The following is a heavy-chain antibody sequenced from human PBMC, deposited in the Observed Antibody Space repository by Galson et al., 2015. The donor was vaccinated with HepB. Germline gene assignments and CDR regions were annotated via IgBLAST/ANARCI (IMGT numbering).Heavy chain of an antibody. V-gene: IGHV3-33*06. J-gene: IGHJ6*02. D-gene: IGHD3-22*01. CDR1: GFSFTTYG. CDR2: IWYDGNYK. Sequence: SLRLSCAASGFSFTTYGMHWVRQAPGKGLEWVAVIWYDGNYKNYADSVKGRFTISRDNSKNTLYLQMNSLTADDTAIYYCGKDSSGRSGQWFPPAYSGMDVWGQGTMVTVSS. CDR3: GKDSSGRSGQWFPPAYSGMDV.